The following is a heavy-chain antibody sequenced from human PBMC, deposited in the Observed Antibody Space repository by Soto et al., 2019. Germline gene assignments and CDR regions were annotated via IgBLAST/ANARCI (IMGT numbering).Heavy chain of an antibody. Sequence: GGSLRLSCAASGFTFSNYAMSWVRQAPGKGLEWLSTFTRSGSTYYADSVKGRFTISRDNSKNTLYLQMDGLRADDTAVYYCAREFAPGSPNYDYWGLGTLVTVSS. CDR1: GFTFSNYA. CDR2: FTRSGST. J-gene: IGHJ4*02. V-gene: IGHV3-23*01. CDR3: AREFAPGSPNYDY. D-gene: IGHD3-10*01.